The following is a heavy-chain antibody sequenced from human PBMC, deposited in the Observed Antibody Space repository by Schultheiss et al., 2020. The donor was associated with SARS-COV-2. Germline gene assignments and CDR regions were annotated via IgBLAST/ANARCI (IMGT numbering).Heavy chain of an antibody. CDR3: ARAPPYYYYMDV. CDR2: INPNSGGT. CDR1: GGTFSSYA. J-gene: IGHJ6*03. Sequence: ASVKVSCKASGGTFSSYAISWVRQAPGQGLEWMGWINPNSGGTNYAQKFQGWVTMTRDTSISTAYMELSRLRSDDTAVYYCARAPPYYYYMDVWGKGTTVTVSS. V-gene: IGHV1-2*04.